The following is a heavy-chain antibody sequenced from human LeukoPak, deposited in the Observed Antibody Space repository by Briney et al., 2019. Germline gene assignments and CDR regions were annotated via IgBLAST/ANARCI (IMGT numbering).Heavy chain of an antibody. Sequence: GGSLRLSCAASGFTFSSYWMTWVRQAPGKGLEWVANIKQDGNEKYYVDSVKGRFTISRDNAKNSLYLQMNSLRAEDTAVYYCARASGALQSTCFDPWGQGTLVTVSS. J-gene: IGHJ5*02. CDR2: IKQDGNEK. CDR1: GFTFSSYW. D-gene: IGHD5-24*01. CDR3: ARASGALQSTCFDP. V-gene: IGHV3-7*01.